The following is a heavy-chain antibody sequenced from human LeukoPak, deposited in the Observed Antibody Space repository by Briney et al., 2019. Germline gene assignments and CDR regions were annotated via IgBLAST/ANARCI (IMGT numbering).Heavy chain of an antibody. CDR1: GGSFSGYY. V-gene: IGHV4-34*01. J-gene: IGHJ4*02. D-gene: IGHD3-10*01. CDR3: ARGLVFTVVPFDY. CDR2: INHSGST. Sequence: PSETLSLTCAVYGGSFSGYYWSWIRQPPGKGLEWIGEINHSGSTNYNPSLKSRVTISVDTSKNQFSLKLSSVTAADTAVYYCARGLVFTVVPFDYWGQGTLVTVSS.